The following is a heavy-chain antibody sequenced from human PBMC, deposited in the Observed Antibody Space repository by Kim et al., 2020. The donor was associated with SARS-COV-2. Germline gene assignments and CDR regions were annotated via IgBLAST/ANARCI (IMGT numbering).Heavy chain of an antibody. CDR3: ARVNIAAAVIDY. V-gene: IGHV3-11*01. J-gene: IGHJ4*02. Sequence: GGSLRLSCAASGFTFSDYYMSWIRQAPGKGQEWVSYISSSGSTIYYADSVKGRFTISRDDAKNSLYLQMNSLRAEDTAVYYCARVNIAAAVIDYWGQGTLVTVSS. D-gene: IGHD6-13*01. CDR1: GFTFSDYY. CDR2: ISSSGSTI.